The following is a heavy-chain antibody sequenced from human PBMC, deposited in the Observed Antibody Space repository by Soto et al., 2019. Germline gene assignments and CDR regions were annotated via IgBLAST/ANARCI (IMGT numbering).Heavy chain of an antibody. Sequence: GASVKVSCKASGGTFSSYTISWVRQAPGQGLEWMGRIIPILGIANYAQKFQGRVTITADKSTSTAYMELSSLRSEDTAVYYCARGNTHSYYSGYEHGAFDIWGQGTMVTVSS. J-gene: IGHJ3*02. CDR1: GGTFSSYT. CDR3: ARGNTHSYYSGYEHGAFDI. CDR2: IIPILGIA. V-gene: IGHV1-69*02. D-gene: IGHD5-12*01.